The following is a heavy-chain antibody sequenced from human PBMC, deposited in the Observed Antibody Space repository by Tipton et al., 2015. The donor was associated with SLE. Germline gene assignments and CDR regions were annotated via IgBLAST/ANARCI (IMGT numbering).Heavy chain of an antibody. CDR1: GYSISSGYY. D-gene: IGHD1-26*01. V-gene: IGHV4-38-2*02. CDR2: IYYSGST. CDR3: ARDISEVGATTPYDAFDI. Sequence: TLSLTCAVSGYSISSGYYWGWIRQPPGKGLVWIGYIYYSGSTNYTPSLKSRVTISVDTSKNQISLKLSSVTAADTAVYYCARDISEVGATTPYDAFDIWGQGTMVTVSS. J-gene: IGHJ3*02.